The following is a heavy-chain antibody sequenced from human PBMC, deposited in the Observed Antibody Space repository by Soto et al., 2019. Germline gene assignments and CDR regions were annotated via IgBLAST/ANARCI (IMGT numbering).Heavy chain of an antibody. CDR1: VFTFSSYG. V-gene: IGHV3-33*01. D-gene: IGHD3-3*01. J-gene: IGHJ6*02. CDR2: IWYDGSNK. Sequence: GSLRLSCAASVFTFSSYGMHWVRQAPGRGLEWVAVIWYDGSNKYYADSVKGRFTISRDNSKNTLYLQMNSLRAEDTAVYYCARDWGITIFGVATYGMDVWGQGTTVTVSS. CDR3: ARDWGITIFGVATYGMDV.